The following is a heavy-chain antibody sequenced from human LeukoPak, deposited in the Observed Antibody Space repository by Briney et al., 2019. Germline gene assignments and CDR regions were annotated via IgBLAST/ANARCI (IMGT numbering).Heavy chain of an antibody. V-gene: IGHV3-23*01. CDR3: AKVNPSNWFDP. Sequence: GGSLRLSCAASGFTFSAYAMTWVRQAPGKGLEWVSTISGNGAATYYADSVKGRFTVYRDNYKNTLYLQMNSLRAEDTAVYYCAKVNPSNWFDPWGQGTLVTVSS. J-gene: IGHJ5*02. CDR2: ISGNGAAT. CDR1: GFTFSAYA.